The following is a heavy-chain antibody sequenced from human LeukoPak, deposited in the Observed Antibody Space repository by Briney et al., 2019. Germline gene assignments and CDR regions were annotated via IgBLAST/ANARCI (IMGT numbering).Heavy chain of an antibody. CDR3: ARNSRVVSTSGLNY. J-gene: IGHJ4*02. V-gene: IGHV1-69*13. CDR1: GGTFSSYP. Sequence: SVKVSCKASGGTFSSYPISWVRQAPGQGLEWMGEITPIFGTPDYAQNFQGRVTITADESTTTAYMELSSLRSEDTAIYYCARNSRVVSTSGLNYWGQGTLVTVSS. CDR2: ITPIFGTP. D-gene: IGHD4-23*01.